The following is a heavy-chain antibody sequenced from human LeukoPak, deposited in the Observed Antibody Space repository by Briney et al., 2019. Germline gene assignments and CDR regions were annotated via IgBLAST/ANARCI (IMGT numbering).Heavy chain of an antibody. V-gene: IGHV4-34*01. CDR3: AGGYYYDSSGYLDY. Sequence: PSETLSLTCAVYGGSFSGYYWSWIRQPPGKGLEWIGEINHSGSTNYNPSLKSRVTISVDTSKNQFSLKLSSVTAADTAVYYCAGGYYYDSSGYLDYWGQGTLVTVSS. J-gene: IGHJ4*02. CDR2: INHSGST. CDR1: GGSFSGYY. D-gene: IGHD3-22*01.